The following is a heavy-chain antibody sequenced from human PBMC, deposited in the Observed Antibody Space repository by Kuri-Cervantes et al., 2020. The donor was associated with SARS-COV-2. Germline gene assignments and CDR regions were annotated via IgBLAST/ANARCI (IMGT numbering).Heavy chain of an antibody. J-gene: IGHJ6*02. CDR2: INPILGIA. Sequence: SVKVSCKASGGTFSSCAISWVRQAPGQGLEGMGRINPILGIANYAQKYQGRVTITADKSTSTAYMELSSLRSEDTAVYYCARDLYYYDSSGPEGYYYYGMDVWGQGTTVTVSS. V-gene: IGHV1-69*04. CDR3: ARDLYYYDSSGPEGYYYYGMDV. CDR1: GGTFSSCA. D-gene: IGHD3-22*01.